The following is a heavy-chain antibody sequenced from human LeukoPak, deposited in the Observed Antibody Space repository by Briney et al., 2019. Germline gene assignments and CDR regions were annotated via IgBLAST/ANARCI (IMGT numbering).Heavy chain of an antibody. J-gene: IGHJ4*02. CDR1: GFTFSSYW. D-gene: IGHD1-14*01. Sequence: GGSLRLSCAASGFTFSSYWMHWVRQAPGKGLVWVSRINSDGSSTSYADSVKGRFTISRDNAKNTLYLQMNSLRAEDTAVYYCASGRARGPDRFNFDYWGQGTLVTVSS. V-gene: IGHV3-74*01. CDR3: ASGRARGPDRFNFDY. CDR2: INSDGSST.